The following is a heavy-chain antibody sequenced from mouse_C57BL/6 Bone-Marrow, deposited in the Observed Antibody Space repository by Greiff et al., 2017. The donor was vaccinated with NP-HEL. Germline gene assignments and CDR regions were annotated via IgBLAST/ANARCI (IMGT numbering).Heavy chain of an antibody. J-gene: IGHJ4*01. CDR3: ARAGLRRGYAMDY. Sequence: VQLQQSGPELVKPGASVKISCKASGYSFTGYYMNWVKQSPEKSLEWIGEINPSTGGTTYNQKFKAKATLTVDKSSSTAYMQLKSMTSEDSAVYYCARAGLRRGYAMDYWGKGTSVTVAS. V-gene: IGHV1-42*01. D-gene: IGHD2-4*01. CDR1: GYSFTGYY. CDR2: INPSTGGT.